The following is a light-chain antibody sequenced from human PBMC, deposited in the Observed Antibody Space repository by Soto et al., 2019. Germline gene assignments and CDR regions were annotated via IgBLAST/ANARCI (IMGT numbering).Light chain of an antibody. V-gene: IGLV3-21*02. J-gene: IGLJ1*01. Sequence: SYELTQTSSVSVAPGQTARISCGGNNIGGKSVHWYQQKPGQAPVVVVYDDSDRPSGIPERFSGSNSGNTASLTISGLQAEDEADYYCCSRTSSNTYVFGTGTKVTVL. CDR1: NIGGKS. CDR2: DDS. CDR3: CSRTSSNTYV.